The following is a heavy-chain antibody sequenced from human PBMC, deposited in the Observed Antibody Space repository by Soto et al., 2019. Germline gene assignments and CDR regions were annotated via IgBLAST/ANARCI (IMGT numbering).Heavy chain of an antibody. CDR2: ISSSSSYI. D-gene: IGHD3-22*01. CDR1: GFTFSSYS. CDR3: ARRRSYYDSSGYAGETFDY. Sequence: GGSLRLSCAASGFTFSSYSMNWVRQAPGKGLEWVSSISSSSSYIYYADSVKGRFTISRDNAKNSLYLQMSSLRSEDTAVYYCARRRSYYDSSGYAGETFDYWGQGTLVTVSS. V-gene: IGHV3-21*04. J-gene: IGHJ4*02.